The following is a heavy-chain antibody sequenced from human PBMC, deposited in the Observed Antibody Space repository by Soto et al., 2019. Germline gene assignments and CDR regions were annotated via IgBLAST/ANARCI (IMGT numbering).Heavy chain of an antibody. CDR2: ISGSGGST. CDR3: AKDRLVIVVVPAAADLPYYYYMDV. CDR1: GFTFSSYA. Sequence: GGSLRLSCAASGFTFSSYAMSWVRQAPGKGLEWVSAISGSGGSTYYADSVKGRFTISRDNSKNTLYLQMNSLRAEDTAVYYCAKDRLVIVVVPAAADLPYYYYMDVWGKGTTVTVSS. J-gene: IGHJ6*03. V-gene: IGHV3-23*01. D-gene: IGHD2-2*03.